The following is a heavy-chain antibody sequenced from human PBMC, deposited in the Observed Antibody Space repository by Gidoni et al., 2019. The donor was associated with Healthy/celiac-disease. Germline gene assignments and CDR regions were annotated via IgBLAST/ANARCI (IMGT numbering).Heavy chain of an antibody. CDR2: IKSKTDGGTT. Sequence: EGQLVGSGGSSVEPGGVRRPSRAAVGVTVSQPGMGWVRQGSGKGLEWVGRIKSKTDGGTTDYAAPVKCSFTISRDVSKTTLYLQMKSLKTEDTAVYYCTTAWDQGDPPRRGAFDIWGQGTMVTVSS. CDR3: TTAWDQGDPPRRGAFDI. CDR1: GVTVSQPG. V-gene: IGHV3-15*01. J-gene: IGHJ3*02. D-gene: IGHD1-26*01.